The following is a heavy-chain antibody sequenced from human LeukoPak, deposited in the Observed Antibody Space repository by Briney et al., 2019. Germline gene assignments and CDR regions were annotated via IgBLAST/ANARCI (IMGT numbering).Heavy chain of an antibody. Sequence: ASVKVSCKASGYTFTGYYMHWVRQAPGQGLEWMGWINPNSGGTNYAQKFQGRVTMTRDTSISTAYMEPSRLRSDDTAVYYCARARTNDQWLPPYYFDYWGQGTLVTVSS. D-gene: IGHD6-19*01. CDR3: ARARTNDQWLPPYYFDY. J-gene: IGHJ4*02. CDR2: INPNSGGT. CDR1: GYTFTGYY. V-gene: IGHV1-2*02.